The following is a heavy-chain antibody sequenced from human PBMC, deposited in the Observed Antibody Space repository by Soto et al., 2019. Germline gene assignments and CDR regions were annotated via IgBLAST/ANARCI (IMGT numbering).Heavy chain of an antibody. CDR3: AKGGLWFGELLNYYYGMDV. Sequence: GGPLRLSCAAAGLTFSSYGMRWVRQTTGKGLEWVAVISYDGSNKYYADSVKGRFTISRDNSKNTLYLQMNSLRAEDTAVYYCAKGGLWFGELLNYYYGMDVWGQGTTVTVSS. V-gene: IGHV3-30*18. CDR2: ISYDGSNK. D-gene: IGHD3-10*01. J-gene: IGHJ6*02. CDR1: GLTFSSYG.